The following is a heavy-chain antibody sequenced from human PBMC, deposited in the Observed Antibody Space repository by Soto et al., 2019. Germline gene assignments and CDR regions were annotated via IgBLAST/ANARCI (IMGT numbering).Heavy chain of an antibody. CDR2: IIPIFGTA. V-gene: IGHV1-69*13. CDR1: GVTFSSYA. J-gene: IGHJ4*02. CDR3: ASYYYDSSGYYTGGEFDY. Sequence: PVKVSCKASGVTFSSYAISWVRQAPGQGLEWMGGIIPIFGTANYAQKFQGRVTITADESTSTAYMELSSLRSEDTAVYYCASYYYDSSGYYTGGEFDYWGQGTLVTVSS. D-gene: IGHD3-22*01.